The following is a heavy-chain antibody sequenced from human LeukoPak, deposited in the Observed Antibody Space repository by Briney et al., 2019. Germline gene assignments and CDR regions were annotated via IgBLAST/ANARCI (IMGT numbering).Heavy chain of an antibody. Sequence: PGGSLRLSCAASGFTFSSYWMSWVRQAPGKGLEWVANIKQDGSEKYYVDSVKGRFTISRDNAKNSLYLQMNSLRAEDTAVYYCATDKVVVVTTIPYYYYGMDVWGQGTTVTVSS. CDR2: IKQDGSEK. CDR3: ATDKVVVVTTIPYYYYGMDV. D-gene: IGHD2-21*02. J-gene: IGHJ6*02. V-gene: IGHV3-7*03. CDR1: GFTFSSYW.